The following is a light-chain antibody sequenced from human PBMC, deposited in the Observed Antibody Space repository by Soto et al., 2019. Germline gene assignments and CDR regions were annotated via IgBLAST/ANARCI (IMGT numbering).Light chain of an antibody. J-gene: IGKJ4*01. V-gene: IGKV3-20*01. CDR3: QHYGSSVPVT. CDR2: SAS. Sequence: EIVLTQSPGTLSLSPGERATLSCRASQNINRNYLAWYRQRPGQAPRLLIYSASTSATGIPDSFSGSESGTDFTLTISRLEPEDFAVYYCQHYGSSVPVTFGGGTNVEIK. CDR1: QNINRNY.